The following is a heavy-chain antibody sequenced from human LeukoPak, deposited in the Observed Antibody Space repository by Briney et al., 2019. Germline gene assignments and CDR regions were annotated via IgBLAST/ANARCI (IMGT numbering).Heavy chain of an antibody. CDR1: GFTFSNYA. V-gene: IGHV3-23*01. CDR3: AKDVGYCSSTTCYKPFDY. D-gene: IGHD2-2*02. CDR2: FSGSGGST. J-gene: IGHJ4*02. Sequence: GGSLRLSCAASGFTFSNYAMSWVRQAPGKGLEWVSAFSGSGGSTYYADSVKGRFTISRDNSKNTLYLKMNSLRAEDTAVYYCAKDVGYCSSTTCYKPFDYWGQGTLVTVSS.